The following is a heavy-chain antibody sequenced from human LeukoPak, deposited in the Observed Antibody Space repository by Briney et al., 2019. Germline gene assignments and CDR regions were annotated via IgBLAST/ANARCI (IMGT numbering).Heavy chain of an antibody. CDR1: GFTFSDYY. J-gene: IGHJ2*01. CDR3: ARRVLYWYFDL. CDR2: ISSSGSTI. D-gene: IGHD2-8*02. Sequence: GGSPRLSCAASGFTFSDYYMSWIRQAPGKGLEWVSCISSSGSTIYYADSVKGRFTISRDNAKNSLYLQMNSLRAEDTAVYYCARRVLYWYFDLWGRGTLVTVSS. V-gene: IGHV3-11*01.